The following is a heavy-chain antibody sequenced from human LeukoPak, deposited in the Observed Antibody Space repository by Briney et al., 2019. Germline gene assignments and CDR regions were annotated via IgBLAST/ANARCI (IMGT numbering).Heavy chain of an antibody. CDR1: GFTFSSYA. Sequence: GGSLRLSCAASGFTFSSYAMSWVRQAPGKGLEWVSTVSGSGGSTYYADSVKGRFTISRDNSKNTLYLQMNSLRAEDTAVYYCAKDFSSGYYQDYWGQGTLVTVSS. CDR2: VSGSGGST. D-gene: IGHD3-22*01. V-gene: IGHV3-23*01. CDR3: AKDFSSGYYQDY. J-gene: IGHJ4*02.